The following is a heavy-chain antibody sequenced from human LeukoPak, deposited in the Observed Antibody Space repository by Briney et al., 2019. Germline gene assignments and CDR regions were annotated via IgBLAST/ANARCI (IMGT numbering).Heavy chain of an antibody. CDR3: ASSYSGSHPIFDY. CDR2: IYTSGST. CDR1: GGSIGSYS. D-gene: IGHD1-26*01. J-gene: IGHJ4*02. Sequence: SETLSLTCTVSGGSIGSYSWSWIRQPAGKGLEWIGRIYTSGSTNYNPSLKSRVTMSVDTSKNQFSLKLSSVTAADTAVYYCASSYSGSHPIFDYWGQGTLVTVSS. V-gene: IGHV4-4*07.